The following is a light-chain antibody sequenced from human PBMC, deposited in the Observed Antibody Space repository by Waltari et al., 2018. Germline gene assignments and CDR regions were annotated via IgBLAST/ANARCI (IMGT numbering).Light chain of an antibody. CDR1: QSVSNS. J-gene: IGKJ4*01. Sequence: EVVMTQSPATLSLSPGDRATLSCRASQSVSNSLSWYQQKPGQAPRLLIYNAITRPTGIPARFSGSGSGTDFTLTIGSLEPEDAAVYFCLQRTNWPPTFGGGTTVEIK. CDR3: LQRTNWPPT. CDR2: NAI. V-gene: IGKV3-11*01.